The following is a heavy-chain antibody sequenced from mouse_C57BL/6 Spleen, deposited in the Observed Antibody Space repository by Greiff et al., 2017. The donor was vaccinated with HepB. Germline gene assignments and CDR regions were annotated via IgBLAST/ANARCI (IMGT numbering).Heavy chain of an antibody. D-gene: IGHD2-3*01. CDR3: ARTDGYYSYYFDY. Sequence: VKLQESGPGLVAPSQSLSITCTVSGFSLTSYAISWVRQPPGKGLEWLGVIWTGGGTNYNSALKSRLSISKDNSKSQVFLKMNNLQTDDTARYYCARTDGYYSYYFDYWGQGTTLTVSS. CDR2: IWTGGGT. CDR1: GFSLTSYA. J-gene: IGHJ2*01. V-gene: IGHV2-9-1*01.